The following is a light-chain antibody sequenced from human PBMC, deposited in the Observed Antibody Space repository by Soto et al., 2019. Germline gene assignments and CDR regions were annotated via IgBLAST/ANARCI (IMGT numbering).Light chain of an antibody. CDR3: ETWDSNTRV. Sequence: QLVLTQSFSASASLGSSVKLTCTLSSWHSSYIIAWHQQQTGKAPRYLMKLEGSGSYNKGSGVPDRFSGSSSGADRYLTISNLQFEDEADYYCETWDSNTRVFGGGTKVTVL. CDR2: LEGSGSY. J-gene: IGLJ3*02. CDR1: SWHSSYI. V-gene: IGLV4-60*02.